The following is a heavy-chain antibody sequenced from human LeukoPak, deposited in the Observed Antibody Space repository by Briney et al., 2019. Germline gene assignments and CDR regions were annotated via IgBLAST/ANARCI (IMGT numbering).Heavy chain of an antibody. J-gene: IGHJ4*02. CDR2: ISGGGDRT. CDR1: GFMFASVG. Sequence: GGSLRLSCVASGFMFASVGMNWVRKAPGKGLEWVSSISGGGDRTYYADSVKGRFTISRDNSKNTLYLQMNSLRAEDTAVYYCAKGTHYYDSSGSSGYFDYWGQGTLVTVSS. CDR3: AKGTHYYDSSGSSGYFDY. V-gene: IGHV3-23*01. D-gene: IGHD3-22*01.